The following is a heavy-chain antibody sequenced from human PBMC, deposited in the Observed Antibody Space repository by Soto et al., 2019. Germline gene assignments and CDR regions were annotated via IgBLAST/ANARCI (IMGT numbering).Heavy chain of an antibody. CDR2: IIPILGIA. D-gene: IGHD6-19*01. Sequence: SVKVSCKASGGTFSSYTISWVRQAPGQGLEWMGRIIPILGIANYAQKFQGRVTITADKSTSTAYMELSSLRSEDTAVYYCARANWGIAVAGTNYYYYGMDVWGQGTTVTVS. CDR1: GGTFSSYT. J-gene: IGHJ6*02. CDR3: ARANWGIAVAGTNYYYYGMDV. V-gene: IGHV1-69*02.